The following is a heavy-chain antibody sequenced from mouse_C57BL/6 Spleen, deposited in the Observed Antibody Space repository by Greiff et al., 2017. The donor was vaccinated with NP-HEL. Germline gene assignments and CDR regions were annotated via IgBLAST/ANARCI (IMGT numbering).Heavy chain of an antibody. J-gene: IGHJ2*01. V-gene: IGHV1-53*01. CDR1: GYTFTSYW. Sequence: QVQLQQPGTELVKPGASVKLSCKASGYTFTSYWMHWVKQRPGQGLEWIGNINPSNGGTNYNEKFKSKATLTVDKSSSTAYMQLSSLTSEDSAVYYCARSKGYSNYVFNWENFDYWGQGTTLTVSS. CDR2: INPSNGGT. CDR3: ARSKGYSNYVFNWENFDY. D-gene: IGHD2-5*01.